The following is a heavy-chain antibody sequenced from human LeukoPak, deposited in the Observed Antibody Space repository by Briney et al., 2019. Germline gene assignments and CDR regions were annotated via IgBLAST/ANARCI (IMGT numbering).Heavy chain of an antibody. V-gene: IGHV4-59*01. CDR1: GGSISSYY. J-gene: IGHJ4*02. CDR2: IYYSGST. Sequence: PSETLSLTCTVSGGSISSYYWSWIRQPPGKGLEWIGYIYYSGSTNYNPSLKSRVTISVDTSKNQFSLKLSSVTAADTAVYYCARGPYYYGSGSYSGFDYWGQGTLVTASS. D-gene: IGHD3-10*01. CDR3: ARGPYYYGSGSYSGFDY.